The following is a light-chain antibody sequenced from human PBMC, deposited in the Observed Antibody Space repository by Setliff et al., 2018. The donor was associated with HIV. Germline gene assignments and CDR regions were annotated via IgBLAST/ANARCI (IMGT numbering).Light chain of an antibody. CDR3: YSYAHTSPHV. CDR2: YDS. J-gene: IGLJ1*01. CDR1: NIGSKS. V-gene: IGLV3-21*01. Sequence: SYELTQLPSVSVAPGKTARITCGGNNIGSKSVHWYQQKPGQAPVLVISYDSDRPSGVSDRFSGSKSGNTASLTISGLQAEDEADYHCYSYAHTSPHVFGSGTKVTVL.